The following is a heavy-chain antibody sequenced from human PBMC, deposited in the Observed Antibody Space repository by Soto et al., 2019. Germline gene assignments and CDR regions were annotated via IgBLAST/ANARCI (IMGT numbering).Heavy chain of an antibody. CDR3: ARGLSYVWGSYRFDY. Sequence: TLSLTCAVYGGSFSGYYWSWIRQPPGKGLEWIGEINHSGSTNYNPSLKSRVTISVDSSKNQFSLKLSSVTAADTAVYYCARGLSYVWGSYRFDYWGQGTLVTVSS. J-gene: IGHJ4*02. CDR1: GGSFSGYY. V-gene: IGHV4-34*01. CDR2: INHSGST. D-gene: IGHD3-16*02.